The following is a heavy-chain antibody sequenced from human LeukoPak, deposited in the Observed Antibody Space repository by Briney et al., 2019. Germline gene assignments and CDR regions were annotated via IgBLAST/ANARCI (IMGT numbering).Heavy chain of an antibody. D-gene: IGHD2-15*01. Sequence: SETLSLTCTVSGGSISSYYWSWIRQPPGKGLEWIGYIYYSGSTNYNPSLKSQVTISVDTSKNQFSLKLSSVTAADTAVYYCARGGGYCSGGSCYRWFDPWGQGTLVTVSS. CDR1: GGSISSYY. V-gene: IGHV4-59*01. CDR3: ARGGGYCSGGSCYRWFDP. CDR2: IYYSGST. J-gene: IGHJ5*02.